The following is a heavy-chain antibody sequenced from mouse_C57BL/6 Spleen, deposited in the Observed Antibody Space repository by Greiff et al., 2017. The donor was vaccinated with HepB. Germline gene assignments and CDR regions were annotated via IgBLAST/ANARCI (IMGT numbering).Heavy chain of an antibody. CDR3: ARPGWAY. V-gene: IGHV5-17*01. Sequence: EVKLVESGGGLVKPGGSLKLSCAASGFTFSDYGMHWVRQAPEKGLEWVAYISSGSSTIYYADTVKGRFTISRDNAKNTLFLQMTSLRSEDTAMYYCARPGWAYWGQGTLVTVSA. D-gene: IGHD1-1*02. CDR1: GFTFSDYG. J-gene: IGHJ3*01. CDR2: ISSGSSTI.